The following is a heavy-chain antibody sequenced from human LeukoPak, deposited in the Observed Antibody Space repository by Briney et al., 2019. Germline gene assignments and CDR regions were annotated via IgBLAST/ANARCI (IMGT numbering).Heavy chain of an antibody. CDR1: GFTFCDYG. CDR3: ARGILTGGRYYFDY. V-gene: IGHV3-49*03. J-gene: IGHJ4*02. Sequence: GGSLRLSCTASGFTFCDYGMTWFRQAPGKGLEWVGFIRSKPYGGTPEYAASVKGRFTISRDDSKSIAYLQMNSLEIEDTAVYYCARGILTGGRYYFDYWGQGTLVTVSS. CDR2: IRSKPYGGTP. D-gene: IGHD3-9*01.